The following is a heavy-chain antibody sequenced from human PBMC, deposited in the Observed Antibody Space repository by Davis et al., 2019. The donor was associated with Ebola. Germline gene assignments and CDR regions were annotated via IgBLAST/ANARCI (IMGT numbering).Heavy chain of an antibody. Sequence: MPSETLSLTCTVSGGSISSSSYYWGWIRQPPGKGLEWIGSIYFSGSTYYNPSLKSRVTISVDTSKNQFALKLSSVTAADTAVYYCARGEGDYVSWGYYYYGMDVWGKGTTVTVSS. V-gene: IGHV4-39*06. CDR3: ARGEGDYVSWGYYYYGMDV. D-gene: IGHD4-17*01. CDR1: GGSISSSSYY. CDR2: IYFSGST. J-gene: IGHJ6*04.